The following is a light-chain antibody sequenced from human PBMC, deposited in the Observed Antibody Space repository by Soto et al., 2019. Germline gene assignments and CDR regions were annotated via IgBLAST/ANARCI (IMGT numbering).Light chain of an antibody. CDR2: KAS. CDR1: QSISSW. J-gene: IGKJ4*01. V-gene: IGKV1-5*03. Sequence: DIQMTQSPSTLSASVGDRVTITCRASQSISSWLAWYQQKPGKAPKLLIYKASSLESGVPSRFSGGGSGTEFTLTISSLQPDDFATYYCQQYSSYQLTFGGGTKVEIK. CDR3: QQYSSYQLT.